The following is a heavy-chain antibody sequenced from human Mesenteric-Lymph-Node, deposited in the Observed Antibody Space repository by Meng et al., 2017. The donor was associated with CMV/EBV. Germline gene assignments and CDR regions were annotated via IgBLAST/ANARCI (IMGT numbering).Heavy chain of an antibody. V-gene: IGHV3-21*01. CDR3: ASLTYSGPNWFDP. Sequence: GESLKISCAASGFTFTSYSMHWVRQARGKGLEWVSSISSSSSYIYYADSVKGRFTISRDNAKNSLYLQMNSLRAEDTAVYYCASLTYSGPNWFDPWGQGTLVTVSS. J-gene: IGHJ5*02. CDR1: GFTFTSYS. D-gene: IGHD5-12*01. CDR2: ISSSSSYI.